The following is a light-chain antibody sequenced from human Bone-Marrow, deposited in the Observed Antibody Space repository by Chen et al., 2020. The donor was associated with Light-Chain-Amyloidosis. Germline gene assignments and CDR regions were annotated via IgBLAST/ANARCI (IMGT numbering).Light chain of an antibody. V-gene: IGLV2-14*01. CDR3: SSFTSSNTWV. CDR2: EVT. CDR1: SSDVGGYNY. Sequence: QSALTQPSSVSGSPGQSITFPCTGTSSDVGGYNYVSCYQQHPGKAPKLIFYEVTNRPSGVSNRFSGSKSGNTASLTISGLQAEDEADYYCSSFTSSNTWVFGGGTKLTVL. J-gene: IGLJ3*02.